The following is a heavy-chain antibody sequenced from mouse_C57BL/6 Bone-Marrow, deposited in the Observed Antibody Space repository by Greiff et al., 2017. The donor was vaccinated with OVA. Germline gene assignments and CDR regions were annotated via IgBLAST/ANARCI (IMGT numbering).Heavy chain of an antibody. V-gene: IGHV1-72*01. CDR3: AGQAWFAY. J-gene: IGHJ3*01. CDR2: IDPNSGGT. CDR1: GYTFTDYY. Sequence: QVQLQQSGAELVKPGASVKISCKASGYTFTDYYINWVKQRPGQGLEWIGRIDPNSGGTKYNEKFKSKATLTVDKPSSTAYMQLSSLTSEDSAVYYCAGQAWFAYWAKGLWSLSLQ.